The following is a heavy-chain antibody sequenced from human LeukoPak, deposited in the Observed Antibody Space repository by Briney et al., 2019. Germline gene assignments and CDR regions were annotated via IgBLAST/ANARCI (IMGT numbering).Heavy chain of an antibody. V-gene: IGHV3-13*01. Sequence: GGSLRLSCAASGFTFSSYDMRWVRQATGKGLEWVSAIGTAGDTYYPGSVKGRFTISRENAKNSLYLQMNSLRAGDTAVYYCAREDQLVDAFDIWGQGTMVTVSS. CDR1: GFTFSSYD. CDR2: IGTAGDT. J-gene: IGHJ3*02. CDR3: AREDQLVDAFDI. D-gene: IGHD2-2*01.